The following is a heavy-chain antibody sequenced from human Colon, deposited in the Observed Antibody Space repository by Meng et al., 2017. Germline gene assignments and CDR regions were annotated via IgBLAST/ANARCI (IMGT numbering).Heavy chain of an antibody. CDR2: IYHSGIT. CDR1: GDSISSVNW. CDR3: ARRHYSSALYYFDY. D-gene: IGHD6-19*01. V-gene: IGHV4-4*02. Sequence: QVQLQESGPGLVKPSGTLSLTCTVSGDSISSVNWWTWVRQSPGKGLEWIGEIYHSGITNYNPSLKSRVTISVDTSKNQFSLKLTSVTAADTAVYYCARRHYSSALYYFDYWGQGTLVTVSS. J-gene: IGHJ4*02.